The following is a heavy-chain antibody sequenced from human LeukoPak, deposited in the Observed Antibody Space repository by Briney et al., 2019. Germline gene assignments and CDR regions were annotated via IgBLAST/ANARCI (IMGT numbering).Heavy chain of an antibody. D-gene: IGHD3-3*01. CDR1: GYTFTGYY. Sequence: GASVKVSCKASGYTFTGYYMHWVRQAPGQGLEWMGWINPNSGGKNYAQKFQGRVTMTRDTSISTAYMELSRLRSDDTAVYYCARAETIFGPDYWGQGTLVTVSS. CDR2: INPNSGGK. J-gene: IGHJ4*02. CDR3: ARAETIFGPDY. V-gene: IGHV1-2*02.